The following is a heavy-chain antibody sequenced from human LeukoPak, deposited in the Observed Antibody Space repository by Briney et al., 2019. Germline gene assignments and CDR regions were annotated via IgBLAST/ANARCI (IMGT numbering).Heavy chain of an antibody. V-gene: IGHV3-23*01. Sequence: PGGSLRLSCAASGFTFNNYAMSCVRQPPGKGLEWVSAISGSGGSTYYADSVQGRFTISRDNSKNTLYLQMNSLRAEDTAVYYCAKESDFWSGSPNWFGPWGQGTLVTVSS. CDR2: ISGSGGST. CDR1: GFTFNNYA. J-gene: IGHJ5*02. CDR3: AKESDFWSGSPNWFGP. D-gene: IGHD3-3*01.